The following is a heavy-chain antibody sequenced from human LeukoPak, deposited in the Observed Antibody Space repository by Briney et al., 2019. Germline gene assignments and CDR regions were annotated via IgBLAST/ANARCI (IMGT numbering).Heavy chain of an antibody. J-gene: IGHJ6*03. CDR3: ATSAQMVRGVMSATYYYYYMDV. CDR1: GFTFSSYG. Sequence: GGSLRLSCAASGFTFSSYGMHWVRQAPGKGLEWVAFIRYDGSNKYYADSVKGRFTISRDNSKNTLYLQMNSLRAEDTAVYYCATSAQMVRGVMSATYYYYYMDVWGKGTTVTISS. CDR2: IRYDGSNK. V-gene: IGHV3-30*02. D-gene: IGHD3-10*01.